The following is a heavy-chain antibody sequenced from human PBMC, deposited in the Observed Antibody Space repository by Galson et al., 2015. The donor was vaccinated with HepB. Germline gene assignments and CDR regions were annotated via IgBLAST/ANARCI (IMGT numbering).Heavy chain of an antibody. Sequence: SLRLSCAASGFSFSSYAMTWVRQAPGKGLEWVSAIGGSGGATYYADSVKGRFTISRDNSENTLFLQMNSLRVEDTAVYYCARGGVAARPGGGGYDPFDYWSQGTLVTVSS. CDR3: ARGGVAARPGGGGYDPFDY. CDR2: IGGSGGAT. D-gene: IGHD6-6*01. V-gene: IGHV3-23*01. J-gene: IGHJ4*02. CDR1: GFSFSSYA.